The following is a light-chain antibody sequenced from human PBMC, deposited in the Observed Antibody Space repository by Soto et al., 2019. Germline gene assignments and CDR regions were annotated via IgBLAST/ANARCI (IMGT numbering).Light chain of an antibody. CDR2: EVN. CDR3: SSYTSSSTWV. V-gene: IGLV2-14*01. CDR1: SSDVGGYNY. J-gene: IGLJ3*02. Sequence: QSALTQPASVSGSPGQSITISCTGTSSDVGGYNYVSWYQQYPGKAPKLMIYEVNNRPSGVSHRFSGSKSGNTASLTISGLQAEDEADYYCSSYTSSSTWVFGGGTKVTVL.